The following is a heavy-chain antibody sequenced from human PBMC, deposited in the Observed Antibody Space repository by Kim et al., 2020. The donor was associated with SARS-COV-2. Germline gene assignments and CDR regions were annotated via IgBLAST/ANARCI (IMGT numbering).Heavy chain of an antibody. CDR3: ARDLAYCGGDCPGAGQRLFDY. V-gene: IGHV1-18*01. Sequence: ASVKVSCKASGYTFTSYGISWVRQAPGQGLEWMGCISAYNGNTNYAQKLQGRVTMTTDTSTSTAYMELRSLRSDDTAVYYCARDLAYCGGDCPGAGQRLFDYWGQGTLVTVSS. D-gene: IGHD2-21*02. CDR1: GYTFTSYG. CDR2: ISAYNGNT. J-gene: IGHJ4*02.